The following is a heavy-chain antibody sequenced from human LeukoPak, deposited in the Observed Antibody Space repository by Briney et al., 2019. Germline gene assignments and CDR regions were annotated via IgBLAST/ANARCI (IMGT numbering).Heavy chain of an antibody. CDR2: IIPIFGTA. J-gene: IGHJ6*03. CDR3: AGTPPLRNYMDV. D-gene: IGHD1-7*01. Sequence: SVKISCNASGGTFSSYAISWVRQAPGQGLEWMGGIIPIFGTANYAQKFEGRVTITADESTSTAYMELSSLRSEDTAVYYCAGTPPLRNYMDVWGKGTTVTVSS. V-gene: IGHV1-69*01. CDR1: GGTFSSYA.